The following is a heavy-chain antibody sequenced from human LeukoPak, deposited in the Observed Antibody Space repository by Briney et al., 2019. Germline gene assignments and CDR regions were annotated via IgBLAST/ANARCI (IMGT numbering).Heavy chain of an antibody. CDR2: IYNNGIT. CDR3: ARDRRLRHFEKSLDY. CDR1: SDSISSRNYY. J-gene: IGHJ4*02. D-gene: IGHD3-9*01. Sequence: SETLSLTCTVSSDSISSRNYYWGWIRQPPGKGLEWIGSIYNNGITYYNPSLKSRVTISEDASKNQFSLRLSSVTAADTAIYYCARDRRLRHFEKSLDYWGQGTLVTVSS. V-gene: IGHV4-39*07.